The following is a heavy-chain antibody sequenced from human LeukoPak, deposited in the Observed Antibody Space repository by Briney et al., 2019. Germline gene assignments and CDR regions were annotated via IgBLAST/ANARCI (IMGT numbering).Heavy chain of an antibody. CDR3: ARLFRCSGGSCYSDGLWFDP. CDR2: IYTSGST. Sequence: SQTLSLTCTVSGDSISSDNYHWSSIRQPAGKGLEWIGRIYTSGSTKYNPSLKSRVTISVDTSKNQFSLRLSSVTAADTAVYHCARLFRCSGGSCYSDGLWFDPWGQGTLVTVSS. V-gene: IGHV4-61*02. D-gene: IGHD2-15*01. J-gene: IGHJ5*02. CDR1: GDSISSDNYH.